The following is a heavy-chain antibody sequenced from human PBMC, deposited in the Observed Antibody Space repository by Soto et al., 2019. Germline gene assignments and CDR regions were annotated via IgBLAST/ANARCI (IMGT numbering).Heavy chain of an antibody. D-gene: IGHD1-26*01. Sequence: SETLSLTCTVSGGSVSSFHWSWIRQSPGKGLEWIGYVFYTGNTKYNPALKRRVTISVDTSKKQFSLKLSSVSAADTGLYYCARSYSGTFYGYDIWGPGTLVTVSS. CDR3: ARSYSGTFYGYDI. J-gene: IGHJ4*02. V-gene: IGHV4-59*02. CDR2: VFYTGNT. CDR1: GGSVSSFH.